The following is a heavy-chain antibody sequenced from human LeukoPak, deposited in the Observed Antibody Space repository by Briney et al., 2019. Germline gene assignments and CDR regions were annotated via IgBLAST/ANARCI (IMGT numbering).Heavy chain of an antibody. Sequence: GSSVKVSCKASGGTFSSYAISWVRQAPGQGLEWMGGIIPIFGTANYAQKFQGRVTITTDESTSTAYMELSSLRSEDTAVYYCARAGDRYCSSTSCYTTRYYFDYWGQGTLVTVSS. V-gene: IGHV1-69*05. D-gene: IGHD2-2*02. CDR1: GGTFSSYA. J-gene: IGHJ4*02. CDR2: IIPIFGTA. CDR3: ARAGDRYCSSTSCYTTRYYFDY.